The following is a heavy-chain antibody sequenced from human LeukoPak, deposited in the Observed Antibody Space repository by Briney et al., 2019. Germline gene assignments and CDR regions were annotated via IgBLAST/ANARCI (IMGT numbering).Heavy chain of an antibody. CDR3: ARGRYCYGSGSYLGGPFFDY. J-gene: IGHJ4*02. CDR1: SRSVNSGSYY. Sequence: SEPLSLTCTVSSRSVNSGSYYWSWIRQPPGKGLEWIGYIYYNESTNYNPSLKIRVTISVDTSKNQFSLKLSSVPAADTAVYYCARGRYCYGSGSYLGGPFFDYWGQGTLVTVSS. CDR2: IYYNEST. V-gene: IGHV4-61*01. D-gene: IGHD3-10*01.